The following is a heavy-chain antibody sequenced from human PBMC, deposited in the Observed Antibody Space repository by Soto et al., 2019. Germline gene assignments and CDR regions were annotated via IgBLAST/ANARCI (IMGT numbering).Heavy chain of an antibody. D-gene: IGHD2-2*01. CDR3: ARSRYNFVVVPAALPYYYYAMDV. Sequence: SETLSLTCPVSGGSISSYYWSWVRQPPGKGLEWIGDIYYRGNTNYNPSLRSRVTISVDTSKNHFSLTLNSVTAADRATYYCARSRYNFVVVPAALPYYYYAMDVWGQGTTVTVSS. V-gene: IGHV4-59*01. CDR1: GGSISSYY. CDR2: IYYRGNT. J-gene: IGHJ6*02.